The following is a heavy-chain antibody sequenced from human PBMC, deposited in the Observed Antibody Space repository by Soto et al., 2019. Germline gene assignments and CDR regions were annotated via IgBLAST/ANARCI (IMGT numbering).Heavy chain of an antibody. Sequence: QVPLVESGGGLVKPGGSLRLSCAASGFTFSDYYMSWIRQAPGKGLEWVSYISSSSSYTNYADSGKARFTLSRDNAKISLYLQMNSLRPEDTAVYYCARDADILTGSDAFDIWGQGTMGTAS. CDR1: GFTFSDYY. CDR2: ISSSSSYT. V-gene: IGHV3-11*05. D-gene: IGHD3-9*01. J-gene: IGHJ3*02. CDR3: ARDADILTGSDAFDI.